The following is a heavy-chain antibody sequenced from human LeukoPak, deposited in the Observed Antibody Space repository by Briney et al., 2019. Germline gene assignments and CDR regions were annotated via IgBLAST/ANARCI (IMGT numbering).Heavy chain of an antibody. J-gene: IGHJ5*02. CDR2: ISAHNGNT. CDR1: GYTFTSYG. D-gene: IGHD1-26*01. CDR3: ARMYSGSYYDWFDP. Sequence: ASVKVSCKASGYTFTSYGISWVRQAPGQGLEWMGWISAHNGNTNYAQKLQGRVTMTTDTSTSTAYMELRSLRSDDTAVYCCARMYSGSYYDWFDPWGQGTLVTVSS. V-gene: IGHV1-18*01.